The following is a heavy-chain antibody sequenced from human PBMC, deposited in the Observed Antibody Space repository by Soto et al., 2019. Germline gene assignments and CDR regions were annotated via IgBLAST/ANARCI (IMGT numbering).Heavy chain of an antibody. V-gene: IGHV4-59*01. CDR3: ASTRATYRSYYYYMDV. CDR1: GGSISSYY. CDR2: IYYSGST. J-gene: IGHJ6*03. Sequence: QVQLQESGPGLVKPSETLSLTCTVSGGSISSYYWSWIRQPPGKGLEWIGYIYYSGSTNYNPSLKNIITISVDPSKHHFSLQLSSLTAADTAVYYCASTRATYRSYYYYMDVWGKGTTVTVSS. D-gene: IGHD5-12*01.